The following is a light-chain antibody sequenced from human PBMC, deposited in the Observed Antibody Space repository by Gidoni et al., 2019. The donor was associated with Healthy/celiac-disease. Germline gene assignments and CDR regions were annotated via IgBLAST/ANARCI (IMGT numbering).Light chain of an antibody. V-gene: IGKV1-39*01. CDR1: QSISSY. CDR2: AAS. J-gene: IGKJ2*01. CDR3: QQSYSTPRT. Sequence: DIEMTQSPSPLSASVGDRVTITYLASQSISSYLNWYQQKPGKAPKLLIYAASSLQSGVPSRFSGSGSGTDFTLTISSLQPEDFATYYCQQSYSTPRTFGQGTKLEIK.